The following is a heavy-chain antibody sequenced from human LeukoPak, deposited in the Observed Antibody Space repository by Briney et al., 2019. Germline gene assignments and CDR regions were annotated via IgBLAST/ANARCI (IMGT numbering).Heavy chain of an antibody. CDR2: ISAYNGNT. D-gene: IGHD1-26*01. CDR3: ARGGATPNSDAFDI. CDR1: RYTFTNYG. J-gene: IGHJ3*02. Sequence: VASVRVSCKASRYTFTNYGISWVRQAPGQGLEWMGWISAYNGNTNYAQKLQGRVTITTDTSTSTAYMELRSLRSDDTAVYYCARGGATPNSDAFDIWGQGTMVTVSS. V-gene: IGHV1-18*01.